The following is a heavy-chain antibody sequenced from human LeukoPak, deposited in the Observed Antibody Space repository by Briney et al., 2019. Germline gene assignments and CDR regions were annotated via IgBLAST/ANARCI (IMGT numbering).Heavy chain of an antibody. CDR1: GFTFSSYS. V-gene: IGHV3-48*01. J-gene: IGHJ4*02. CDR2: ISSSSSTT. Sequence: PGGSLRLSCAASGFTFSSYSMNWVRQAPGKGLEWVSYISSSSSTTYYADSVKGRFTISRDNAKNSLYLQMNSLRAEDTAVYYCARYATVAAHRDFDYWGQGTLVTVSS. CDR3: ARYATVAAHRDFDY. D-gene: IGHD6-19*01.